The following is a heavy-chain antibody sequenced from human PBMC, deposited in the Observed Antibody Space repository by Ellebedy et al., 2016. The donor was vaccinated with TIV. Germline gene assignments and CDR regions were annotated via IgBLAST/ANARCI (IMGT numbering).Heavy chain of an antibody. CDR1: GHIFTKSY. CDR2: INPGGGSA. Sequence: ASVKVSCXASGHIFTKSYLHWVRQAPGQGLEWMGMINPGGGSATYAQRFQGRVSMTRDTSTTTDYTVYMELSSLRFEDTAVYYCAYRWATSAITRDYWGQGTLITVSS. D-gene: IGHD2-2*01. J-gene: IGHJ4*02. V-gene: IGHV1-46*01. CDR3: AYRWATSAITRDY.